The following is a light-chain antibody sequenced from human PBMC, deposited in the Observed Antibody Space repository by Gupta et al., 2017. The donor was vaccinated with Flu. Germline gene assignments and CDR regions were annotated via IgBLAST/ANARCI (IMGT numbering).Light chain of an antibody. CDR2: GAS. J-gene: IGKJ1*01. CDR3: QQDSSSWT. Sequence: EIVLTQSPGTLSLSPGERATLSCMARQSVSSRYLAWYQQKPGQAPRLIIYGASSRATGITDWCSGCGERKHFTRTSSRREDEVCAVYYCQQDSSSWTFGQATKVQTK. CDR1: QSVSSRY. V-gene: IGKV3-20*01.